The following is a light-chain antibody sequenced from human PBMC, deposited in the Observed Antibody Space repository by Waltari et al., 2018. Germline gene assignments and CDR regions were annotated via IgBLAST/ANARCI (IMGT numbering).Light chain of an antibody. J-gene: IGLJ2*01. CDR2: EVS. CDR1: RRAGGGYNS. CDR3: SSYAGSNNLL. V-gene: IGLV2-8*01. Sequence: QSALTQPPSASGSPGPSVTLSCPGTRRAGGGYNSFPWYQQHQGKAPKLMIFEVSKRPTGVPDRFSGSKSGNTASLTVSGLQPEDEADYYCSSYAGSNNLLFGGGTKLTVL.